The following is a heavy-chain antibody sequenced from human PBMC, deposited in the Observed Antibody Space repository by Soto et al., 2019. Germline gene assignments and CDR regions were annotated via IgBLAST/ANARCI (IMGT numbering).Heavy chain of an antibody. J-gene: IGHJ6*02. CDR3: ARSQGSSTSLEIYYYYYYGMDV. Sequence: GASVKVSCKASGYTFTGYYMHWVRQAPGQGLEWMGWINPITGGANYAQKFQGRVTIATDESTSTAYMELSSLRSEDTAVYYCARSQGSSTSLEIYYYYYYGMDVWGQGTTVTVSS. D-gene: IGHD2-2*01. V-gene: IGHV1-2*02. CDR2: INPITGGA. CDR1: GYTFTGYY.